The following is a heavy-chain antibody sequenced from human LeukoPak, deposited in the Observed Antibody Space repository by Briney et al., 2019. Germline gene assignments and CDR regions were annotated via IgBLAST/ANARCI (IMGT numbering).Heavy chain of an antibody. CDR2: ISSSSSYI. J-gene: IGHJ1*01. CDR3: ARGYCSGGSCFVKEYFQH. D-gene: IGHD2-15*01. Sequence: PGGSLRLSCAASGFTFSSYSMNWVRQAPGKGLEWVASISSSSSYIYYADSVKGRFTISRDNAKNSLYLQMNSLRAEDTAVYYCARGYCSGGSCFVKEYFQHWGQGTLVTVSS. V-gene: IGHV3-21*01. CDR1: GFTFSSYS.